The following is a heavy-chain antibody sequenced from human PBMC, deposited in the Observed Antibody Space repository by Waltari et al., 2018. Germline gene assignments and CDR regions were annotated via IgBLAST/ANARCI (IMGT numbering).Heavy chain of an antibody. CDR3: ARQLRFVDWIPRYFDS. CDR2: IYYSGTT. J-gene: IGHJ4*02. CDR1: GDSISGSRNY. D-gene: IGHD3-3*01. Sequence: QMELQESGPRLVKPSETLSLTCNVSGDSISGSRNYWAWLRQPPGKNLPWIGSIYYSGTTYYKPSLNGRFAISVDTSRNQFSLNVNSVTTADTGIYYCARQLRFVDWIPRYFDSWGRGTLATVSS. V-gene: IGHV4-39*01.